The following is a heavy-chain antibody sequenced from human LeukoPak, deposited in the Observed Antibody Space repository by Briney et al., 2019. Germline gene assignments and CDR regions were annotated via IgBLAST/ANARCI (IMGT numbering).Heavy chain of an antibody. CDR3: ARRYFDWFLGAGGSLDI. Sequence: GGSLRLSCAGSGFTFRGYWMHWVRQAPGKGLEWAANIKQDGSEKYYVDSVKGRFTISRDNANDSVYLQMNSLRAEDTAVYYCARRYFDWFLGAGGSLDIWGQGTMVTVSS. CDR2: IKQDGSEK. J-gene: IGHJ3*02. V-gene: IGHV3-7*01. D-gene: IGHD3-9*01. CDR1: GFTFRGYW.